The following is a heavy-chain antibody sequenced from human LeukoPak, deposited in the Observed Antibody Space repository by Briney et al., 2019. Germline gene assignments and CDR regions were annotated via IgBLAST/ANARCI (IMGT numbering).Heavy chain of an antibody. Sequence: QAGGSLRLSCVASGFNFNDYAMNWVRQAPGKGLEWVSFISGDGGSTYYADSVKGRFTISRDNSKNSLYLQMNSLRLGDTALYYCATDCSGNRCYSLWGQGTLVTVSS. CDR1: GFNFNDYA. CDR3: ATDCSGNRCYSL. V-gene: IGHV3-43*02. CDR2: ISGDGGST. D-gene: IGHD2-15*01. J-gene: IGHJ4*02.